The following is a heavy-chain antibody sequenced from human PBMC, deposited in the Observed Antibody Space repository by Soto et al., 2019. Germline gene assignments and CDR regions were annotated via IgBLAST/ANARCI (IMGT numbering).Heavy chain of an antibody. Sequence: EVLLLESGGVLVQPGGSLRLSCAASGFTFSTSAMSWVRQAPGMGLEWVSGISGSGASTYYADSVKGRFTISRDNVKNTLSLQMNSLRAEDTALYYCAKGKSSAYGAFDMWGQGTMVTVSS. CDR3: AKGKSSAYGAFDM. CDR2: ISGSGAST. CDR1: GFTFSTSA. J-gene: IGHJ3*02. D-gene: IGHD3-22*01. V-gene: IGHV3-23*01.